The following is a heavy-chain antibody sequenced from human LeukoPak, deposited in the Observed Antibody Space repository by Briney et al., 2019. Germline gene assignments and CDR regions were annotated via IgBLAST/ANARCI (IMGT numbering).Heavy chain of an antibody. CDR2: INTNTGNP. CDR1: GYTFTSYA. V-gene: IGHV7-4-1*02. D-gene: IGHD2-2*01. J-gene: IGHJ5*02. Sequence: ASVKVSCKASGYTFTSYAMNWVRQAPGQGLEWMGWINTNTGNPTYAQGFTGRFVFSLDTSVSTAYLQISSLKAEDTAVYYCARDVYTDIVVVPAAPRNWFDPWGQGTLVTVSS. CDR3: ARDVYTDIVVVPAAPRNWFDP.